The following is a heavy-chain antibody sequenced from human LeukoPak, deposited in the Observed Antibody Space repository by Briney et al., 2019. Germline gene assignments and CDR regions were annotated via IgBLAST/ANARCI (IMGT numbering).Heavy chain of an antibody. Sequence: GASVKVSCKASGYTFTSYGISWVRQAPGRGLEWMGWISAYNGNTNYAQKLQGRVTMTTDTSTSTAYMELRSLRSDDTAVYYCARDLFACSSTSCYHETFDPWGQGTLVTVSS. J-gene: IGHJ5*02. V-gene: IGHV1-18*01. CDR3: ARDLFACSSTSCYHETFDP. D-gene: IGHD2-2*01. CDR2: ISAYNGNT. CDR1: GYTFTSYG.